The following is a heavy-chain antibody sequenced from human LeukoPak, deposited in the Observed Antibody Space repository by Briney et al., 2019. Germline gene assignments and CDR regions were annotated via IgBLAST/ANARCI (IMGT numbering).Heavy chain of an antibody. J-gene: IGHJ4*02. CDR3: VRRDTGWNYFGY. Sequence: SETLSLTCAVSGGSINSHYWGWIRQPPGKGLQWIGDIYYTGKINYNPSLKSRVTITLDTSKDHLSLNLTSVLAADTAIYYCVRRDTGWNYFGYWGQGILVTVSS. CDR1: GGSINSHY. V-gene: IGHV4-59*08. D-gene: IGHD6-19*01. CDR2: IYYTGKI.